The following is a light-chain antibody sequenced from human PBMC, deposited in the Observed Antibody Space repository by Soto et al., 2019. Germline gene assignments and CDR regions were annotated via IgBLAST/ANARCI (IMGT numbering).Light chain of an antibody. V-gene: IGKV3-20*01. CDR1: QTVRNNY. CDR3: QQYGSPRIN. J-gene: IGKJ5*01. CDR2: DAS. Sequence: ELVLPTSRATVSFSPVEISTLSFLYSQTVRNNYLAWYQQKPGQAPRLLIYDASSRATGIPDRFSGGGSGTDFTLTISRLEPEDFAVYYCQQYGSPRINFGKGPQREIK.